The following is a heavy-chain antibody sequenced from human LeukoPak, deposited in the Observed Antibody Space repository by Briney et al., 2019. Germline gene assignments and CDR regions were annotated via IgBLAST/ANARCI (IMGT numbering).Heavy chain of an antibody. J-gene: IGHJ6*02. Sequence: SVKVSCKASGGTFISYAISWVRQAPGQGLEWMGGIIPIFGTANYAQKFQGRVTITANESTSTAYMELSSLRSEDTAVYYCARVQRTYDSSGYYYYYGMDVWGQGTTVTVSS. CDR2: IIPIFGTA. D-gene: IGHD3-22*01. CDR3: ARVQRTYDSSGYYYYYGMDV. V-gene: IGHV1-69*13. CDR1: GGTFISYA.